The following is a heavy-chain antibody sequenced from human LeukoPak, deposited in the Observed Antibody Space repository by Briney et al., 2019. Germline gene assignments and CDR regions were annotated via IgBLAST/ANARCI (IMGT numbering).Heavy chain of an antibody. CDR3: TRDRRRGGFDP. J-gene: IGHJ5*02. CDR1: GYTFTSYY. V-gene: IGHV1-46*01. Sequence: ASVKVSCKASGYTFTSYYMHWVRQAPGQGLEWMGIINPSGGSTSYAQKFQGRVTMTRDMSTSTVYMELSSLRSEDTAVYYCTRDRRRGGFDPWGQGTLVTVSS. CDR2: INPSGGST.